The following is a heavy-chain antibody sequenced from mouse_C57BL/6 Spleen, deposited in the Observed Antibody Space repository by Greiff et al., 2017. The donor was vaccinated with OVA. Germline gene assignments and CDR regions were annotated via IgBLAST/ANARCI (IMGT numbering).Heavy chain of an antibody. Sequence: EVKLVESGPVLVKPGASVKMSCKASGYTFTDYYMNWVKQSHGKSLEWIGVINPYNGGTSYNQKFKGKATLTVDKSSSTAYMELHSLTSEDSAVYYCARENYYGSSQWYFDVWGTGTTVTVSA. CDR1: GYTFTDYY. J-gene: IGHJ1*03. D-gene: IGHD1-1*01. CDR2: INPYNGGT. V-gene: IGHV1-19*01. CDR3: ARENYYGSSQWYFDV.